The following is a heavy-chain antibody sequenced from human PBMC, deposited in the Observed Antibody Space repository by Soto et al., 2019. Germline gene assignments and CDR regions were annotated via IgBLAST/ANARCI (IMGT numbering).Heavy chain of an antibody. Sequence: VGSLRLSCAASGFTFSSYAMHWVRQAPGKGLEWVAVISYDGSNKYYADSVKGRFTISRDNSKNTLYLQMNSLRAEDTAVYYCARGKSIAVAGTSYYYGMDVWGQGTTVTVSS. J-gene: IGHJ6*02. CDR1: GFTFSSYA. CDR3: ARGKSIAVAGTSYYYGMDV. V-gene: IGHV3-30-3*01. D-gene: IGHD6-19*01. CDR2: ISYDGSNK.